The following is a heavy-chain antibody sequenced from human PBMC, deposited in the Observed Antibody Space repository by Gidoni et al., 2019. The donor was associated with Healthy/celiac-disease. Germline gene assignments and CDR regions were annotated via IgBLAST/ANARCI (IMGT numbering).Heavy chain of an antibody. CDR2: IWYDGSNK. V-gene: IGHV3-33*01. D-gene: IGHD6-13*01. J-gene: IGHJ6*02. Sequence: AASGFTFSSYGMHWVRQAPGKGLEWVAVIWYDGSNKYYADSVKGRFTISRDNSKNTLYLQMNSLRAEDTAVYYCARGRIAAAGYYYYGMDVWGQGTTVTVSS. CDR1: GFTFSSYG. CDR3: ARGRIAAAGYYYYGMDV.